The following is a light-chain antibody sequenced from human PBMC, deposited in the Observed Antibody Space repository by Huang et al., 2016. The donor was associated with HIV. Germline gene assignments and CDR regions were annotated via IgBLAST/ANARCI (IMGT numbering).Light chain of an antibody. J-gene: IGKJ4*01. CDR2: DAS. CDR3: QQYDNLSLA. Sequence: DIQMTQSPSSLSASVGDRVTVTCQASQDIGKHLNWYQHKPGIAPKLLIHDASNLETWVPSRVSGSGSGIHFTFTSTCLQPEDIATYYCQQYDNLSLAFGGGTKVEIK. V-gene: IGKV1-33*01. CDR1: QDIGKH.